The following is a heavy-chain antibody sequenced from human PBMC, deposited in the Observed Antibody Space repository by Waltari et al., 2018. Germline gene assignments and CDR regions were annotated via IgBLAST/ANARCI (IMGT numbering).Heavy chain of an antibody. J-gene: IGHJ4*02. D-gene: IGHD2-15*01. CDR3: ARPGRVGGGSLMGLDY. V-gene: IGHV4-39*01. CDR2: FSYNGNT. Sequence: QLQLQESGPGLVKPSETLSPTCPVSGCSISSTSSYWGWIRQPPGKGLEWIGSFSYNGNTYYNPSLKSRVTISVDTSKTQFSLQLTSVTAADTAMYYCARPGRVGGGSLMGLDYWGQGTLVTVSS. CDR1: GCSISSTSSY.